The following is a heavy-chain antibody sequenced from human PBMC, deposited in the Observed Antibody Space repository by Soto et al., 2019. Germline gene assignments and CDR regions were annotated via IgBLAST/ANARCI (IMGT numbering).Heavy chain of an antibody. Sequence: QVQLVKSGAEVKKPGASVKVSCKASGYTFTSYGISWVRQAPGQGLEWLGWISAYNRNTNYAQKLQGRVTMTTDTSTSTAYMELRSLRSDDTAVYNCASDPLLWFGELLSGYFDYWGQGTLVTVSS. D-gene: IGHD3-10*01. CDR2: ISAYNRNT. V-gene: IGHV1-18*01. J-gene: IGHJ4*02. CDR1: GYTFTSYG. CDR3: ASDPLLWFGELLSGYFDY.